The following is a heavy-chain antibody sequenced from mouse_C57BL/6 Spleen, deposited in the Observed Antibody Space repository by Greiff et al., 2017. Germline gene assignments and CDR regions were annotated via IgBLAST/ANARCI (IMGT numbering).Heavy chain of an antibody. CDR2: IDPSDRYT. CDR1: GYTFTSYW. CDR3: ARAGAMDY. J-gene: IGHJ4*01. V-gene: IGHV1-69*01. Sequence: QVQLQQPGAELVMPGASVKLSCKASGYTFTSYWMHWVKQRPGQGLEWIGEIDPSDRYTNYTQKFKGKSTLTVDKSSSTAYMQLSSLTSEDSAVYCCARAGAMDYWGQGTSVTVSS.